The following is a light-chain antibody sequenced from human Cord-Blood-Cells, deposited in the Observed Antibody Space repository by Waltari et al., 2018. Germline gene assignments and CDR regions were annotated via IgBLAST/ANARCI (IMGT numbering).Light chain of an antibody. CDR2: GKN. J-gene: IGLJ1*01. V-gene: IGLV3-19*01. Sequence: SSELTQDPAVSVALGQTVRITCQGDSLRSYYASWYQQKPGQAPVLFIYGKNNRPSGIPDRFSCSSSGNTASLTITGAQAEDEADYYCNSRDSSGNHYVFGTGTKVTVL. CDR1: SLRSYY. CDR3: NSRDSSGNHYV.